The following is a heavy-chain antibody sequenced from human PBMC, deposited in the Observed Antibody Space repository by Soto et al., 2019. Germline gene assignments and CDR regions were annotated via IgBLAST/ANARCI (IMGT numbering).Heavy chain of an antibody. D-gene: IGHD3-3*01. J-gene: IGHJ4*02. CDR2: IYYSGST. Sequence: SETLSLTCTVSGGSISSYYWSWIRQPPGKGLEWIGYIYYSGSTNYNPSIKSRVTISVDTSKNQFSLKLSSVTAADTAVYYCARGRVLRFLEWLLVPPPNTFDYWGQGTLVTVSS. CDR3: ARGRVLRFLEWLLVPPPNTFDY. CDR1: GGSISSYY. V-gene: IGHV4-59*01.